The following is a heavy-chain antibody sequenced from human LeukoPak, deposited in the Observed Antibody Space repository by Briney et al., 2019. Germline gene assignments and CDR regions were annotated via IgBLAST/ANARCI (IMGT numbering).Heavy chain of an antibody. CDR2: ISSSGSTI. V-gene: IGHV3-48*03. CDR1: GFTFSSYE. J-gene: IGHJ6*03. CDR3: ARDQGSGINYYYYYMDV. Sequence: SGGSLRLSCAASGFTFSSYEMNWVRQAPGKGLEWVSYISSSGSTIYYADSVKGRFTISRDNAKNSLYLQMNSLRAEDTAVYYCARDQGSGINYYYYYMDVRGKGTTVTVSS. D-gene: IGHD3-10*01.